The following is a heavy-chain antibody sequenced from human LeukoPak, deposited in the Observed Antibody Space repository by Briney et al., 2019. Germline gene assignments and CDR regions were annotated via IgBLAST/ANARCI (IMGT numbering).Heavy chain of an antibody. V-gene: IGHV3-21*01. CDR1: GFTFSSYE. J-gene: IGHJ6*03. D-gene: IGHD6-6*01. CDR2: ISSGTSYI. CDR3: ARDGAAPDFYYYFMDV. Sequence: GGSLRLSCAASGFTFSSYEMNWVRQAPGKGLEWVSSISSGTSYIYYADSVKGRFTISRDNAKNSLYLQMNSLRAEDTAVYYCARDGAAPDFYYYFMDVWGKGTTVTVSS.